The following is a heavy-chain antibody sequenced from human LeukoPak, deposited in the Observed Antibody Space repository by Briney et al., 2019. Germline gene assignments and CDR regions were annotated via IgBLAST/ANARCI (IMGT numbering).Heavy chain of an antibody. CDR3: ARVGDGDSFDY. CDR2: ISSSSSYI. V-gene: IGHV3-21*01. Sequence: GGSLRLXCAASGFTFSSYSMNWVRRAPGKGLECVSSISSSSSYIHYADSVKGRFTISRDNAKNSLYLQMNSLRAEDTALYYCARVGDGDSFDYWGQGTLVTVSS. CDR1: GFTFSSYS. D-gene: IGHD3-10*01. J-gene: IGHJ4*02.